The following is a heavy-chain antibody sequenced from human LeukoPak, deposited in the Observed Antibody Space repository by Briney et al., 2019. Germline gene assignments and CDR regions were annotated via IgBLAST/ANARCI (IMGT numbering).Heavy chain of an antibody. Sequence: GGSLRLSCAGSGFIFSRSSMTWVRQSPGKGLEWVATINPDGSMKWYLDSVNGRFTISRDNSDNAVFLQMNSLRVEDMAVYYCAKLSGDVTTLDYWGQGILVTVSS. CDR1: GFIFSRSS. CDR3: AKLSGDVTTLDY. CDR2: INPDGSMK. J-gene: IGHJ4*02. D-gene: IGHD3-16*02. V-gene: IGHV3-7*01.